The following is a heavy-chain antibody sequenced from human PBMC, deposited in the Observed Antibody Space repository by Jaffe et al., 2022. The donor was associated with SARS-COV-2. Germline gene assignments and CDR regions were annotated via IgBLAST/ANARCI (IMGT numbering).Heavy chain of an antibody. Sequence: QVQLVESGGGVVQPGRSLRLSCAASGFTFSSYAMHWVRQAPGKGLEWVAVISYDGSNKYYADSVKGRFTISRDNSKNTLYLQMNSLRAEDTAVYYCASTNSSGWLGGFDYWGQGTLVTVSS. J-gene: IGHJ4*02. CDR1: GFTFSSYA. CDR3: ASTNSSGWLGGFDY. D-gene: IGHD6-19*01. V-gene: IGHV3-30*04. CDR2: ISYDGSNK.